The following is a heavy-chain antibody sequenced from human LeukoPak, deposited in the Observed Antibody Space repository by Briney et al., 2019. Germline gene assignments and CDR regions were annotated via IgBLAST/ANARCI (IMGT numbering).Heavy chain of an antibody. CDR2: IESNGLT. J-gene: IGHJ3*02. CDR3: AKVFGGSGWTIDAFDI. CDR1: GFTFSSYW. V-gene: IGHV3-74*01. D-gene: IGHD6-19*01. Sequence: GGSLRLSCEASGFTFSSYWMHWVRQIPGKGLMWVSRIESNGLTLYADSVRDRFTISRDNGKNTIYLQMNSLRAEDTAVYYCAKVFGGSGWTIDAFDIWGQGTMVTVSS.